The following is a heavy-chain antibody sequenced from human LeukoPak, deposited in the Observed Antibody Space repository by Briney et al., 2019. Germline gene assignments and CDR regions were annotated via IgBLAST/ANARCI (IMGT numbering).Heavy chain of an antibody. Sequence: GGSLRLSCAASGFTFSSYVMHWVRQAPGKGLEWVAVIWYDGSNKYYADSVKRRFTISKDNSNNTLYLKMNSLRAEDTAVYYCASPYIRGSSGCAFDIWGQGTMVTVSS. J-gene: IGHJ3*02. D-gene: IGHD1-26*01. CDR2: IWYDGSNK. V-gene: IGHV3-33*01. CDR1: GFTFSSYV. CDR3: ASPYIRGSSGCAFDI.